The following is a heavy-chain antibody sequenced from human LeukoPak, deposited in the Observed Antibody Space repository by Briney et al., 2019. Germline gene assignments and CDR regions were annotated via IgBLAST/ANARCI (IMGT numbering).Heavy chain of an antibody. D-gene: IGHD1-26*01. CDR3: ARAPGIVGTTPFGNY. CDR2: IYYSGST. J-gene: IGHJ4*02. Sequence: KSSETLSLTCTVSGGSVSSGSYYWSWIRQSPGKGLERIGYIYYSGSTNYNPSLRGRVAMSIDTSKNQFSLKLNSVTAADTAIYYCARAPGIVGTTPFGNYWGRGTLVTVSS. V-gene: IGHV4-61*01. CDR1: GGSVSSGSYY.